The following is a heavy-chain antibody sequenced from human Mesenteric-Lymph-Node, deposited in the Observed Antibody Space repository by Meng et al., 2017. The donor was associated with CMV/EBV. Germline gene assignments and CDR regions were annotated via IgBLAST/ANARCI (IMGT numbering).Heavy chain of an antibody. V-gene: IGHV6-1*01. D-gene: IGHD2-15*01. CDR3: VRETATYYPKLDY. J-gene: IGHJ4*02. CDR1: GDSVSSSRDI. Sequence: GDSVSSSRDIWNWIRQSPSRGLEWLGRTYYRSEWFSDYAVSVEGRITINGDTSKNQFSLHLNSVTPEDTAVYYCVRETATYYPKLDYWGQGTLVTVSS. CDR2: TYYRSEWFS.